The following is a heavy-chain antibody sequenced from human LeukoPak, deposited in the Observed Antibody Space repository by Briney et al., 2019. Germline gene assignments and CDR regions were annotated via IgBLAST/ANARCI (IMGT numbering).Heavy chain of an antibody. D-gene: IGHD3-3*01. CDR3: ARAAIFGVVIKRRTMDV. CDR2: INHSGST. V-gene: IGHV4-34*01. CDR1: GGSFSGYY. J-gene: IGHJ6*03. Sequence: SETLSLTCAVYGGSFSGYYWSWIRQPPGKGLEWLGEINHSGSTNYNPSLKSRVTISVDTSKTQFSLKLSSVTAADTAVYYCARAAIFGVVIKRRTMDVWGKGTTVTVSS.